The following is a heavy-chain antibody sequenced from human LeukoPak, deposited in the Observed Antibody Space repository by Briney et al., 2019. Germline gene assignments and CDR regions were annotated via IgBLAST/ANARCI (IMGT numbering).Heavy chain of an antibody. J-gene: IGHJ4*02. V-gene: IGHV3-30*18. CDR3: VEGQPGGTKLPSWAPYYFDY. Sequence: PGGSLRLSCAASGFTFSNHGMHWVRQAPGKGLEWVAVISYDGSNKYYADSVKGRFTISRDNSKNTLYLQMNSLRAEDTAVYYCVEGQPGGTKLPSWAPYYFDYWGQGTLVTVSS. CDR2: ISYDGSNK. CDR1: GFTFSNHG. D-gene: IGHD1-14*01.